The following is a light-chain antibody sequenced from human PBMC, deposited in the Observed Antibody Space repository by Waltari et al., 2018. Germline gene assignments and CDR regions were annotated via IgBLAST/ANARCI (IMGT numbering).Light chain of an antibody. CDR3: HQYDRSPWT. V-gene: IGKV3-20*01. J-gene: IGKJ1*01. Sequence: ENVLTQSPGTLSLSPGERATLSCRASQSIGNNYLAWYQQKPGQAPRLLIYAASIRATGIPDRFSGSASGTDFTLTISRLEPEDFAVFYCHQYDRSPWTFGQGTKVEF. CDR2: AAS. CDR1: QSIGNNY.